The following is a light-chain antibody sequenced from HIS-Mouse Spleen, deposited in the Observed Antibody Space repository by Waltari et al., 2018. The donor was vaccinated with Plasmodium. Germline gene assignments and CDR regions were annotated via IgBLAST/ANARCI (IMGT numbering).Light chain of an antibody. CDR1: SSDVGGYNS. CDR3: SSYAGSNNLV. V-gene: IGLV2-8*01. J-gene: IGLJ2*01. Sequence: QSALTQPPSASGSPGQSVTISCTGTSSDVGGYNSVPWYHQHPGKAPKLMIYEVSMRPSGVPDRFSGSKSGNTASLTVSGLQAEDEADYYCSSYAGSNNLVFGGGTKLTVL. CDR2: EVS.